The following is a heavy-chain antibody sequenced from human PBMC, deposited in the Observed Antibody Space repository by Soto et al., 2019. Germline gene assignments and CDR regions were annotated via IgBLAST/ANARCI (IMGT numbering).Heavy chain of an antibody. D-gene: IGHD6-19*01. CDR3: ARDASQSIAVAGTVSAYGMDV. Sequence: SVKVSCKASGGTFSSYAISWVRQAPGQGLEWMGGIIPIFGTANYAQKFQGRVTITADESTSTAYMELSSLRAEDTAVYYCARDASQSIAVAGTVSAYGMDVWGQGTTVTVSS. CDR1: GGTFSSYA. V-gene: IGHV1-69*13. CDR2: IIPIFGTA. J-gene: IGHJ6*02.